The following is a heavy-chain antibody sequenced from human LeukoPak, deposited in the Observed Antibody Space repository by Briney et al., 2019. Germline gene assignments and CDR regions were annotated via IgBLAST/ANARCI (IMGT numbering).Heavy chain of an antibody. CDR1: GGSISSYD. V-gene: IGHV4-59*12. Sequence: PSETLSLTCTVSGGSISSYDWSWVRQPPGKGLEWIEFVYYTGSTNYSPSLKSRVTISVDTSKNQFSLKLSSVTAADTAVYYCARDLGGIAAAGTFDYWGQGTLVTVSS. D-gene: IGHD6-13*01. J-gene: IGHJ4*02. CDR3: ARDLGGIAAAGTFDY. CDR2: VYYTGST.